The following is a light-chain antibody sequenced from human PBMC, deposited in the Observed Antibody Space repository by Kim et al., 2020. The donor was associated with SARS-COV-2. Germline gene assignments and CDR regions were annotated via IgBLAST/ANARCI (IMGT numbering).Light chain of an antibody. V-gene: IGLV2-23*02. Sequence: QSALTQPASVSGSPGQSITISCTGTSSDVGSYNLVSWYQQHPGKAPKLMISEVNKRPSGVSTRFSGSKSGNTASLTISGLQAEDEADYYCCSYAGSSTVVFGGGTQLTVL. J-gene: IGLJ2*01. CDR2: EVN. CDR3: CSYAGSSTVV. CDR1: SSDVGSYNL.